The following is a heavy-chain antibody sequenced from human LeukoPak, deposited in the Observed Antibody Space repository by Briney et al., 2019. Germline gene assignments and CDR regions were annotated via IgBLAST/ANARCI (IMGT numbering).Heavy chain of an antibody. CDR3: ARGGLVPSVRPLEDY. J-gene: IGHJ4*02. Sequence: ASVKVSCKASGYTFTSYGISWVRQAPGQGLEWMGWISAYNGNTNYAQKLQGRGTMTTDTTTSTASMELRGLRSDDTAVYYCARGGLVPSVRPLEDYWGQGTLVTVSS. CDR1: GYTFTSYG. CDR2: ISAYNGNT. V-gene: IGHV1-18*01. D-gene: IGHD6-19*01.